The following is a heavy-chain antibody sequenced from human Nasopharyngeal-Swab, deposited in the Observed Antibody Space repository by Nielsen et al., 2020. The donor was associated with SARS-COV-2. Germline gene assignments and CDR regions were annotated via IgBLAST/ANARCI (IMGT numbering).Heavy chain of an antibody. CDR2: IDPSDSYT. D-gene: IGHD3-10*01. CDR1: GYSFTSYW. V-gene: IGHV5-10-1*01. J-gene: IGHJ4*02. Sequence: GESLKISCKGSGYSFTSYWISWVRQMPGEGLEWMGRIDPSDSYTNYSPSFQGHVTISADKSISTAYLQWSSLKASDTAMYYCARIGYGSGSYMYYFDYWGQGTLVTVSS. CDR3: ARIGYGSGSYMYYFDY.